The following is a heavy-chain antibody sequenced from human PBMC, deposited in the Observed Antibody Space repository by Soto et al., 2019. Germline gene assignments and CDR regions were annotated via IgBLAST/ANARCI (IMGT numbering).Heavy chain of an antibody. V-gene: IGHV3-33*01. CDR3: ARDLEWDIAREDFGY. CDR1: GFTFSSYG. Sequence: QVHLVESGGGVVQPGKSLRLSCAASGFTFSSYGMHWVRQAPGKGLEWVAVIWYDGRNTNYADIVKGRFPISRDNYKKTLYLQMNSLRGADTAGYYCARDLEWDIAREDFGYWGQGTLVSVSS. D-gene: IGHD3-3*01. J-gene: IGHJ4*02. CDR2: IWYDGRNT.